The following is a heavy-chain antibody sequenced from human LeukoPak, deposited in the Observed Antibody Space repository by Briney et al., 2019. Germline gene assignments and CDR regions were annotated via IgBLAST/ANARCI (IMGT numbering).Heavy chain of an antibody. Sequence: GRSLRLSCAASGFTFSSYAMHWVRRAPGKGLEWVAVISYDGSNKYYADSVKGRFTISRDNSKNTLYLQMNSLRAEDTAVYYCARDGADEQLVQGRDAFDIWGQGTMVTISS. CDR3: ARDGADEQLVQGRDAFDI. D-gene: IGHD6-13*01. CDR1: GFTFSSYA. J-gene: IGHJ3*02. V-gene: IGHV3-30*01. CDR2: ISYDGSNK.